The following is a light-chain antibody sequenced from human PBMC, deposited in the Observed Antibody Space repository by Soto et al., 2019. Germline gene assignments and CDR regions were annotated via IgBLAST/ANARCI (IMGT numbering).Light chain of an antibody. CDR3: QKLNSFPIT. V-gene: IGKV1-9*01. CDR1: QVISSY. Sequence: DIQLTQAPSFLSASAGDRVTITCRASQVISSYLAWYQQKTGRAPKLLIYAASTLQSGVPSRLSGSGSGTELTLTITRLQPEDFATYYCQKLNSFPITCGQGTRLEIK. CDR2: AAS. J-gene: IGKJ5*01.